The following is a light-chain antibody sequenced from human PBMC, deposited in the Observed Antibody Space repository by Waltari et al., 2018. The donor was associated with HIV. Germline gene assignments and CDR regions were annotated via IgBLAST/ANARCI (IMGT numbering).Light chain of an antibody. CDR2: GNS. CDR1: SSNRGAGHH. J-gene: IGLJ1*01. CDR3: QSYDSSLSIV. V-gene: IGLV1-40*01. Sequence: QSLLTQPPSVSGAPGQRVTISCPGRSSNRGAGHHVHWYQQLPGTAPKLLIYGNSNRPSGVPDRFSGSKSCTSASLAITGLQAEDEADYYCQSYDSSLSIVFGTGTKVTVL.